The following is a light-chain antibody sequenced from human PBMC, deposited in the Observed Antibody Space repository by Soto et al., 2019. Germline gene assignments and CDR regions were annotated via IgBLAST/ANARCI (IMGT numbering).Light chain of an antibody. CDR1: SSDVGGYNY. J-gene: IGLJ1*01. V-gene: IGLV2-11*01. Sequence: QSALTQPRSVSGSPGQSVTISCTGTSSDVGGYNYVSWYQQYPGKAPKVMIYDVTKRPSGVPDRFSGSKSGNTASLTISWVQAEDEADYYCCSYPGLYPYVLGTAA. CDR2: DVT. CDR3: CSYPGLYPYV.